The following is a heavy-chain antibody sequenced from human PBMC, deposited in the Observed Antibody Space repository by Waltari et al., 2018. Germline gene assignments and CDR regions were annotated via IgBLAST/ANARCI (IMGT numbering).Heavy chain of an antibody. CDR2: MNPNSGNT. J-gene: IGHJ4*02. D-gene: IGHD1-26*01. CDR1: GYPLPIYY. Sequence: QVQLVQSGAEVKKPGASGASVKVSCTASGYPLPIYYLHWVRQATGQGLAWMGGMNPNSGNTGYAQKFQGRVTMTRNTSISTVYMELSSLRSEDTAVYYCARDLSGSYRGGYFDYWGQGTLVTVSS. V-gene: IGHV1-8*01. CDR3: ARDLSGSYRGGYFDY.